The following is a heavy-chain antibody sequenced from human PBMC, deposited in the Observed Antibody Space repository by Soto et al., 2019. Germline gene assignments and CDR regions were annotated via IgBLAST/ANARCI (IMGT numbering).Heavy chain of an antibody. D-gene: IGHD3-22*01. V-gene: IGHV3-23*01. CDR1: GFTFSIYA. Sequence: GGSLRLSCAASGFTFSIYAMSWVRQAPGKGLEWVSAISGSGGNTYHADSVKGRFTISRDISKNTLYLQMNSLRAEDTAVYYCAKDGRDLSSGYYLNYFAYWGQGTQVTVSS. CDR2: ISGSGGNT. J-gene: IGHJ4*02. CDR3: AKDGRDLSSGYYLNYFAY.